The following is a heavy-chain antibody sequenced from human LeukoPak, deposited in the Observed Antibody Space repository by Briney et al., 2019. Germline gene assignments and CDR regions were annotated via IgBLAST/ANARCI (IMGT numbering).Heavy chain of an antibody. J-gene: IGHJ3*02. D-gene: IGHD4-23*01. V-gene: IGHV3-30*03. CDR1: GFTFRSFG. CDR2: ISYDGSNK. Sequence: GGSLRLSCLASGFTFRSFGMHWVRQAPGTGLEWVALISYDGSNKNYADSVKGRFTISRDNSKNILYLQMNSLRVEDTAVYFCARAYGGNSAAFDIWGQGTMVTVSS. CDR3: ARAYGGNSAAFDI.